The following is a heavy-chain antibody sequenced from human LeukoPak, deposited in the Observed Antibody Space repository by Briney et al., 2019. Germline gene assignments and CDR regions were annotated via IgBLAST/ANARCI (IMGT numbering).Heavy chain of an antibody. D-gene: IGHD2-2*01. CDR2: IYYSGST. Sequence: SETLSLTCTVSGGSISSSSYYWGWIRQPPGKGLEWIGSIYYSGSTYYNPSLKSRVTISVDTSKNQFSLKLSSVTAGDTAVYYCARSPIVPTYLFDYWGQGTLVTVSS. J-gene: IGHJ4*02. V-gene: IGHV4-39*01. CDR1: GGSISSSSYY. CDR3: ARSPIVPTYLFDY.